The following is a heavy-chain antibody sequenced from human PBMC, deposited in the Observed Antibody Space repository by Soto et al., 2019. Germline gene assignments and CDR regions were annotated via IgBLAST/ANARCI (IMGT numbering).Heavy chain of an antibody. D-gene: IGHD2-21*02. V-gene: IGHV4-59*01. Sequence: SETLSLTCTVSGGSIRGDYWGWIRQPPGKGLEWIGYMYNTGSTVYNPSFKSRVTISVDTSKNQFSLKLNSVTAADTAVYYCARDLWGYCGTDCYPLDVWGQGTTVTVSS. CDR1: GGSIRGDY. CDR2: MYNTGST. J-gene: IGHJ6*02. CDR3: ARDLWGYCGTDCYPLDV.